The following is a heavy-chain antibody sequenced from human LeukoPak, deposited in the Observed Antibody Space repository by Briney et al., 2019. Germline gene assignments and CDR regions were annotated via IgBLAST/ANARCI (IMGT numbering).Heavy chain of an antibody. D-gene: IGHD6-19*01. CDR2: VNHSGTT. J-gene: IGHJ5*02. Sequence: SETLSLTCAVYGGSFNIYYWTWIRQPPGKGREWFGEVNHSGTTNYTPSLKSRVTISVDTSKDQFSLKLTSVTAADTAMYFCARGRAEYSSGWFRYNWFDPWGQGTLVIVSS. CDR3: ARGRAEYSSGWFRYNWFDP. CDR1: GGSFNIYY. V-gene: IGHV4-34*01.